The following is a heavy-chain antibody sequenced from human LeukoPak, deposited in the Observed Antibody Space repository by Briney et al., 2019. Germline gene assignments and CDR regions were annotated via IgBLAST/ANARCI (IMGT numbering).Heavy chain of an antibody. V-gene: IGHV3-23*01. Sequence: PGGSLRLSCAISGFSFDTSAMSWVRQAPGKGLEWVAAVGGNNAGTFYADSVQGRFTISRDNSNNMLWLHMNSLRAEDTAVYYCAKPKGICSGGTCYMADAFDIWGRGTVVTVSS. J-gene: IGHJ3*02. CDR3: AKPKGICSGGTCYMADAFDI. CDR1: GFSFDTSA. CDR2: VGGNNAGT. D-gene: IGHD2-15*01.